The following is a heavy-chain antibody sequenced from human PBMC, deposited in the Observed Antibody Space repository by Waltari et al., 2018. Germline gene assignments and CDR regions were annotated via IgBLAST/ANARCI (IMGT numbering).Heavy chain of an antibody. CDR3: ARSSPGKYYFDY. Sequence: QVQLVESGGGVVQPGRSLRLSCAASGFTFSSYAMHWVRQDPGKGLEWVAVISYDGSNKYYADSVKGRFTISRDNSKNTLYLQMNSLRAEDTAVYYCARSSPGKYYFDYWGQGTLVTVSS. CDR1: GFTFSSYA. CDR2: ISYDGSNK. V-gene: IGHV3-30-3*01. J-gene: IGHJ4*02.